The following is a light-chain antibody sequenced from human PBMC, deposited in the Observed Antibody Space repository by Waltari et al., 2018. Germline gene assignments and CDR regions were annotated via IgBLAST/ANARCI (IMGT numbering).Light chain of an antibody. CDR1: SSHIRPGYD. V-gene: IGLV1-40*01. CDR3: QSYDSSLSDVV. CDR2: GNS. Sequence: QSVLTPPPSVSGAPGQSVTISCTWSSSHIRPGYDVHRYQQLPGTAPKLLIYGNSNRPSGVPDRFSGSKSGTSASLAITGLQAEDEADYYCQSYDSSLSDVVFGGGTKLTVL. J-gene: IGLJ2*01.